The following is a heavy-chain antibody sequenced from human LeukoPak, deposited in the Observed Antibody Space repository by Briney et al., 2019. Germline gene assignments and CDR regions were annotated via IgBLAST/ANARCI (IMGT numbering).Heavy chain of an antibody. J-gene: IGHJ6*02. CDR3: ARDQIGIAAAVLGHYYYYYGMDV. CDR1: GYTFTSYG. Sequence: GASVKVSCKASGYTFTSYGISWVRQAPGQGLEWMGWISAYNGNTNYAQKLQGRVTMTTDTSTSTAYMELRSLRSDDTAVYYCARDQIGIAAAVLGHYYYYYGMDVWGQGTTVTVSS. CDR2: ISAYNGNT. V-gene: IGHV1-18*01. D-gene: IGHD6-13*01.